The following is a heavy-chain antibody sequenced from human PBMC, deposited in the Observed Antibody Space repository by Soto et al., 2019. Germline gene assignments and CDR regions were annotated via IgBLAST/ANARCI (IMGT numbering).Heavy chain of an antibody. CDR3: ARHTIEGDYYFDY. Sequence: SETLSLTCTVSGGYISSYYWSWIRQPPGKGLEWIGYIYYSGSTNYNPSLKSRVTISVDTSKNQFSLKLSSVTAADTAVYYCARHTIEGDYYFDYWGQGTLVTVSS. V-gene: IGHV4-59*08. CDR2: IYYSGST. J-gene: IGHJ4*02. CDR1: GGYISSYY. D-gene: IGHD1-1*01.